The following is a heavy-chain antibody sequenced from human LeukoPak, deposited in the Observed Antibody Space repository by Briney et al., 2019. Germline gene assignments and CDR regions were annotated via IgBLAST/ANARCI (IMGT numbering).Heavy chain of an antibody. J-gene: IGHJ4*02. V-gene: IGHV3-30*02. CDR3: ARQTGSGLFILP. CDR1: GFTFSSYG. CDR2: IRYDGSNK. D-gene: IGHD3/OR15-3a*01. Sequence: PGGSLRLSCAASGFTFSSYGMHWVRQAPGKGLEWVAFIRYDGSNKYYADSVKGRFTISRDNSRNTLYLEMNSLRAEDTAVYYCARQTGSGLFILPGGQGTLVTVSS.